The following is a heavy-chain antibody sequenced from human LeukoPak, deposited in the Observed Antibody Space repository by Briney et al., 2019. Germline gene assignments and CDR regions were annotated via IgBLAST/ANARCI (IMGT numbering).Heavy chain of an antibody. CDR1: GFTFSSYA. CDR2: ISYDGSNK. J-gene: IGHJ4*02. CDR3: ARPKEGVRGDVVAGLDY. Sequence: GGSLRLSCAASGFTFSSYAMHWVRQAPGKGLEWVAVISYDGSNKYYADSVKGRFTISRDNSKNTLYLQMNSLRAEDTAVYYCARPKEGVRGDVVAGLDYWGQGTLVTVSS. V-gene: IGHV3-30-3*01. D-gene: IGHD6-19*01.